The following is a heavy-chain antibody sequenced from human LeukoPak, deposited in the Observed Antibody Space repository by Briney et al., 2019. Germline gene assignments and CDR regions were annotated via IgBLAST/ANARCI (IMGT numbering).Heavy chain of an antibody. D-gene: IGHD4-17*01. CDR2: IYYSGST. CDR3: AIPIDYGDYGGVY. Sequence: SVTLPLTCTVSGGSISSSSYYWGWIRQPPGKGLEWIGSIYYSGSTYYNPSLKSRVTISVDTSKNQFSLKLSSVTAADTAVYYCAIPIDYGDYGGVYWGQGTLVTVSS. V-gene: IGHV4-39*01. CDR1: GGSISSSSYY. J-gene: IGHJ4*02.